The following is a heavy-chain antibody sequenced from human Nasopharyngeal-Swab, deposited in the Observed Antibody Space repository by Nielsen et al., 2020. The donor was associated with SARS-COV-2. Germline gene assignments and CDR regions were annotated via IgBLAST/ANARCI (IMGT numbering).Heavy chain of an antibody. V-gene: IGHV4-34*01. J-gene: IGHJ4*02. Sequence: ETLSLTCAVYGGSFSGYYWSWIRQPPGKGLEWIGEIHHSGSTDYNPSPKSRVTISVDTSKNQFSLKLSSVTAADTAVFYCARGPVRYDFWSGYYCGFDYWGQGTLVTVSS. CDR3: ARGPVRYDFWSGYYCGFDY. CDR2: IHHSGST. D-gene: IGHD3-3*01. CDR1: GGSFSGYY.